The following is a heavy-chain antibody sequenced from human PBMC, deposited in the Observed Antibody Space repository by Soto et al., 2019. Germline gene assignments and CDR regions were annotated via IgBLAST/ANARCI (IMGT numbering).Heavy chain of an antibody. D-gene: IGHD4-17*01. CDR2: ISYSGRT. CDR1: GASIITDNYF. J-gene: IGHJ4*02. CDR3: AGRRASDYGGNHHPYYFDR. V-gene: IGHV4-39*01. Sequence: SETLSLTCIVSGASIITDNYFWVWIRQSPRRGLELIGSISYSGRTYDNPSLQSRVTISIDASKNQFSLKLTSVTTADTAVYYCAGRRASDYGGNHHPYYFDRWGQGALVTVSS.